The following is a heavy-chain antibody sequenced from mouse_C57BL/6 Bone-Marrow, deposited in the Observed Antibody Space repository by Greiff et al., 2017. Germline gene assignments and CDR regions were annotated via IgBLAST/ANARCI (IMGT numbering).Heavy chain of an antibody. CDR1: GYTFTGYW. CDR3: AMYYDEAWLAY. D-gene: IGHD2-4*01. J-gene: IGHJ3*01. CDR2: ILPGSGST. Sequence: QVQLKQSGAELMKPGASVKLSCKATGYTFTGYWIEWVKQRPGHGLEWIGEILPGSGSTHYNEKFKGKATFTADTSSNTAYMQLSSLTTEDSAIXYCAMYYDEAWLAYWGQGTLVTVSA. V-gene: IGHV1-9*01.